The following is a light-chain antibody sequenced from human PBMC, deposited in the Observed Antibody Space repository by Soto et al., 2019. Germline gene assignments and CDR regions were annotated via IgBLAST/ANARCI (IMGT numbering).Light chain of an antibody. Sequence: DIRMTQAASALSASVGDRLTITCRARQRNSIWLAWDHQKAVKAPKLLIYDASSLESGVPSRFSGSGSGTEFTLTISSLQPDDFATYHCQQYNSWSGVTFGGGTKVDI. CDR2: DAS. CDR1: QRNSIW. J-gene: IGKJ4*01. CDR3: QQYNSWSGVT. V-gene: IGKV1-5*01.